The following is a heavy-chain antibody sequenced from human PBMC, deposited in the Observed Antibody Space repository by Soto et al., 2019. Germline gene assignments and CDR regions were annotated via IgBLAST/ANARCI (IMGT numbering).Heavy chain of an antibody. CDR1: GFTFFAYW. Sequence: EVQLVESVGGLVQPGGSLRLSCAASGFTFFAYWIHWVRQVPGTGLVWVSRINSDGSRTSYADSVRGRFTISRDNSTDTVYLQMNSRTADDTAVYYCATEGDYGDYAGENWFDSWGEGSLVTVSS. D-gene: IGHD4-17*01. V-gene: IGHV3-74*01. CDR3: ATEGDYGDYAGENWFDS. J-gene: IGHJ5*01. CDR2: INSDGSRT.